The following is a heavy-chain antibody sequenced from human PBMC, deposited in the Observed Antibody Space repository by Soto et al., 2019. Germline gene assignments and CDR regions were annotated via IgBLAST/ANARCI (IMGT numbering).Heavy chain of an antibody. D-gene: IGHD6-13*01. CDR3: ARGVWGYSSSWYRYYFDY. CDR2: INHSGST. J-gene: IGHJ4*02. Sequence: SETLSLTCAVYGGSFSGYYWSWIRQPPGKGLEWIGEINHSGSTNYNPSLKSRVTISVDTSKNQFSLKLSSVTAADTAVYYCARGVWGYSSSWYRYYFDYWGQGTLVTVSS. V-gene: IGHV4-34*01. CDR1: GGSFSGYY.